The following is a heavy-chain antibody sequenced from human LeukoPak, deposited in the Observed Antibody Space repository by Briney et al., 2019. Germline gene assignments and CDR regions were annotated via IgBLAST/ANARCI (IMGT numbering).Heavy chain of an antibody. CDR2: IYVDGRTT. V-gene: IGHV3-74*01. CDR3: IRDFRSADL. J-gene: IGHJ5*02. Sequence: GSLSLSCVASGFTFSNYWMHWVRQPPGKGLVWVSRIYVDGRTTNYADSVKGRFTISRDNAKNTVYLEMNSLSVEDTATYYCIRDFRSADLWGQGTLVTVTS. CDR1: GFTFSNYW.